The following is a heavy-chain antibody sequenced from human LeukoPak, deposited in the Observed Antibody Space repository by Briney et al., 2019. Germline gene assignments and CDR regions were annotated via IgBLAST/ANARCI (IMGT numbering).Heavy chain of an antibody. CDR2: IYHSGST. V-gene: IGHV4-30-2*05. J-gene: IGHJ3*02. CDR3: AREGDMTTMTTGAPHAFDI. Sequence: SQTLSLTCAVSGGSISSGGYSWSWIRQPPGKGLEWIGYIYHSGSTYYNPSLKSRVTISVDTSKNQFSLKLSSVTAADTAVYYCAREGDMTTMTTGAPHAFDIWGQGTMVTVSS. D-gene: IGHD4-17*01. CDR1: GGSISSGGYS.